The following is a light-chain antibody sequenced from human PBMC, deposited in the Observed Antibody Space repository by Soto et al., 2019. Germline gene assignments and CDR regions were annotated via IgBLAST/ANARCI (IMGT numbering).Light chain of an antibody. CDR1: QSVSRY. Sequence: LTRSRAAMTISEEERAGHACRASQSVSRYLVWYQQKLGQAPRLLIHDASNRATGISARCSGSGSGTGVIRIPGRLEPEDFVPYYWRPRSAWGVIYGQGTRLEIK. J-gene: IGKJ5*01. CDR2: DAS. V-gene: IGKV3-11*01. CDR3: RPRSAWGVI.